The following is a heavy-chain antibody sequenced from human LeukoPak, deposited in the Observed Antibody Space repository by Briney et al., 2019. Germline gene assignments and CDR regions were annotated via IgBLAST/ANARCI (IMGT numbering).Heavy chain of an antibody. CDR1: GFTFSSYW. V-gene: IGHV3-7*01. J-gene: IGHJ4*02. CDR2: IKQDGSEK. D-gene: IGHD6-19*01. Sequence: GGSLRLSCAASGFTFSSYWMSWVRQAPGKGLEWVANIKQDGSEKYYVDSVKGRFTISRDNAKNSLYLQMNSLRAEDTAVYYCARRQYSSGWYHFDYWGQGTLVTVSS. CDR3: ARRQYSSGWYHFDY.